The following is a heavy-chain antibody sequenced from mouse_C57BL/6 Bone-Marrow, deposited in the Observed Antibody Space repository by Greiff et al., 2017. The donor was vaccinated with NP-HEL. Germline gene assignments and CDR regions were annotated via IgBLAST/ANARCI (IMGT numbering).Heavy chain of an antibody. J-gene: IGHJ2*01. D-gene: IGHD2-2*01. V-gene: IGHV1-50*01. CDR3: ARERGYDGYCDY. Sequence: QVQLQQPGAELVKPGASVKLSCKASGYTFTSYWMQWVKQRPGQGLEWIGEIDPSDSYTNYNQKFKGKATLTVDTSSSTAYMQLSSLTSEDSAVYYCARERGYDGYCDYGGRGTTLTVTA. CDR2: IDPSDSYT. CDR1: GYTFTSYW.